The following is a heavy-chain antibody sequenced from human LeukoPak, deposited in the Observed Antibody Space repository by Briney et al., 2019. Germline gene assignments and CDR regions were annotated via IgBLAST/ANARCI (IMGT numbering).Heavy chain of an antibody. CDR1: GFTFSDYY. V-gene: IGHV3-11*03. J-gene: IGHJ4*02. CDR2: ISSSSSYT. Sequence: GGSLRLSCAASGFTFSDYYMSWIRQAPGKGLEWVSYISSSSSYTNYADSVKGRFTISRDNSKDTLYLQMNSLRAEDTAVYYCAKHIAYNYGQRFDYWGQGTLVTVSS. D-gene: IGHD5-18*01. CDR3: AKHIAYNYGQRFDY.